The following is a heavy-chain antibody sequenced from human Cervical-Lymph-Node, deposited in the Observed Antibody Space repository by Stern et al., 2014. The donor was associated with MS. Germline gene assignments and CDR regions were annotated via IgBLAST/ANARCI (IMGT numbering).Heavy chain of an antibody. V-gene: IGHV1-69*06. CDR1: GGSFSSYG. J-gene: IGHJ6*02. CDR3: AREGGRGVVPPGSPPLPPPVGSYNYYAMDV. Sequence: QVQLVESGAEVKKPGSSVKVSCKASGGSFSSYGVSWVRQAPGQGLEWLGGILPFFGTTVSAQAFQGRVTISADTSTSTAYMVLTRLTLGDTPIFSGAREGGRGVVPPGSPPLPPPVGSYNYYAMDVWGQGTTVIVSS. D-gene: IGHD2-21*01. CDR2: ILPFFGTT.